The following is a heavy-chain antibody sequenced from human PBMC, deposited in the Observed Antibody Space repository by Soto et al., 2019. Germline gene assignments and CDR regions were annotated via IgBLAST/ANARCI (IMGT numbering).Heavy chain of an antibody. Sequence: PSETLSLTCTVSGGSISSYYWSWIRQPPGKGLEWIVYIYYSGSTNYNPSLKSRVAISVDTSNNQFSLKLNSVTAADTAVYYCARHAYYYDSSSYSNFDYWGQGALVTVSS. CDR1: GGSISSYY. V-gene: IGHV4-59*08. CDR3: ARHAYYYDSSSYSNFDY. J-gene: IGHJ4*02. D-gene: IGHD3-22*01. CDR2: IYYSGST.